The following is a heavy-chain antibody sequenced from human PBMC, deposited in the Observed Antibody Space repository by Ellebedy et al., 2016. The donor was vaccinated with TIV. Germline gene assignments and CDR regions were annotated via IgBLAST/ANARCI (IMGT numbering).Heavy chain of an antibody. Sequence: GGSLRLXXAASGFTFSSYAMHWVRQAPGKGLEWVAVISYDGSNKYYADSVKGRFTISRDNSKNTLYLQMNSLRAEDTAVYYCARDHGELLFLFYFDYWGQGTLVTVSS. V-gene: IGHV3-30-3*01. D-gene: IGHD1-26*01. CDR2: ISYDGSNK. J-gene: IGHJ4*02. CDR1: GFTFSSYA. CDR3: ARDHGELLFLFYFDY.